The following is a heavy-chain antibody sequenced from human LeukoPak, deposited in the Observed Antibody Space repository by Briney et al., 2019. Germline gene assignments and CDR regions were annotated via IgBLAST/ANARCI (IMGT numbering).Heavy chain of an antibody. J-gene: IGHJ4*02. D-gene: IGHD5-18*01. V-gene: IGHV3-30*18. CDR2: ISYDGSNK. CDR3: AKDLLRGYSYGPFDY. Sequence: GGSLRLSCAASGFTFSSYGMPWVRQAPGKGLEWVAVISYDGSNKYYADSVKGRFTISRDNSKNTLYLQMNSLRAEDTAVYYCAKDLLRGYSYGPFDYWGQGTLVTVSS. CDR1: GFTFSSYG.